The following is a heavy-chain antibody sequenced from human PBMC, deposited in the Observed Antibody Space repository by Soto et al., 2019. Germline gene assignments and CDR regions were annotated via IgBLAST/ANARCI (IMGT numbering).Heavy chain of an antibody. V-gene: IGHV3-21*01. J-gene: IGHJ6*02. CDR2: ISSRSSYI. D-gene: IGHD2-2*01. CDR1: GFTFRTYS. Sequence: EVQLVESGGGLVKPGGSLRLSCAASGFTFRTYSMNWVRQAPGKGLEWVSSISSRSSYIYYADSVKGRFTISRDDAKSSLYLQMNSLRAEDTAVYYCARTNCGSTNCFFSNYYYYGMAVWGQGTTVTVSS. CDR3: ARTNCGSTNCFFSNYYYYGMAV.